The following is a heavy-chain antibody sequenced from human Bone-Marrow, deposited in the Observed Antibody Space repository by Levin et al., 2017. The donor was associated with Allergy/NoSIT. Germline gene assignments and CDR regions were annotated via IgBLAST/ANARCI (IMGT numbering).Heavy chain of an antibody. Sequence: GESLKISCAGSGFTFNNYGINWVRQAPGQGLEWVAGIWYDGSQTYHADSVKGRFAISRDNSKNTLFLHMNSLRDDDTAVYYCARDWGKGVAANHYFDYWGQGTLVTVSS. D-gene: IGHD3-3*01. V-gene: IGHV3-33*01. CDR1: GFTFNNYG. CDR3: ARDWGKGVAANHYFDY. J-gene: IGHJ4*02. CDR2: IWYDGSQT.